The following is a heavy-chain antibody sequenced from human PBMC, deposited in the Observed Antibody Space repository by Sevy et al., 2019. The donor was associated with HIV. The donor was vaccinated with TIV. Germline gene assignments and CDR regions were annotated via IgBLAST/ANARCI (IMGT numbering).Heavy chain of an antibody. Sequence: GGSLRLSCAASGFTFSDYYMSWIRHAPGKGPEWVSYINNSSRFINYVDSVKGRFTISRDNAKNSLYLQMNSLRAGDTAVYYCARGKVLFDYWGQGTLVTVSS. V-gene: IGHV3-11*06. CDR3: ARGKVLFDY. CDR2: INNSSRFI. J-gene: IGHJ4*02. CDR1: GFTFSDYY.